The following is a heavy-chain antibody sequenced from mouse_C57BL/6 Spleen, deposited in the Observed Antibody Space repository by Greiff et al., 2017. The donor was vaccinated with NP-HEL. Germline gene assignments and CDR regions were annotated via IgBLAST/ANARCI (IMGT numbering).Heavy chain of an antibody. Sequence: EVHLVESGPGLVKPSQSLSLTCSVTGYSITSGYYWNWIRQFPGNKLEWMGYISYDGSNNYNPSLKNRISITRDTSKNQSFLKLNSVTTEDTATYYCARDLYIPFDYWGQGTTLTVSS. J-gene: IGHJ2*01. CDR1: GYSITSGYY. D-gene: IGHD1-3*01. V-gene: IGHV3-6*01. CDR3: ARDLYIPFDY. CDR2: ISYDGSN.